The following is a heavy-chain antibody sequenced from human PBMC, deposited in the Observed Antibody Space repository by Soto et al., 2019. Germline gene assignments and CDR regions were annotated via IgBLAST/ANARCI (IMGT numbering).Heavy chain of an antibody. CDR2: IYYGGST. CDR3: ARGPPFRQYYDFWSGYSYGMDV. D-gene: IGHD3-3*01. CDR1: GGSISSGGYY. V-gene: IGHV4-31*03. Sequence: PSETLSLTCTVSGGSISSGGYYWSWIRQHPGKGLEWIGYIYYGGSTYYNPSLKSRVTISVDTSKNQFSLKLSSVTAADTAVYYCARGPPFRQYYDFWSGYSYGMDVWGQGTTVTVSS. J-gene: IGHJ6*02.